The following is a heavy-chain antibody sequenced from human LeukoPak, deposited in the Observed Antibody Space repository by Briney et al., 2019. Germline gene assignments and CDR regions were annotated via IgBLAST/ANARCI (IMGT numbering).Heavy chain of an antibody. CDR2: ISWNSDTI. V-gene: IGHV3-9*03. D-gene: IGHD1-26*01. CDR3: ARGNSGSYSQDWFDP. CDR1: GFTFDDYA. Sequence: GGSLRLSCAASGFTFDDYAMHWVRQAPGKGLEWVSGISWNSDTIGYADSVKGRFTISRDNAKNSLYLQMNSLRDDDMALYYCARGNSGSYSQDWFDPWGQGTLVTVSS. J-gene: IGHJ5*02.